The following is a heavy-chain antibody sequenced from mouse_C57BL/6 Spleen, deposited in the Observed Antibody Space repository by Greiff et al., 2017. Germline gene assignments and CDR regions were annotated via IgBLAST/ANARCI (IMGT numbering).Heavy chain of an antibody. V-gene: IGHV5-6*01. J-gene: IGHJ1*03. CDR2: IRSGGSYT. Sequence: EVKLMESGGDLVKPGGSLKLSCAASGFTFSSYGMSWVRQTPDKRLEWVATIRSGGSYTYYPDSVKGRFTISRDNAKNTLYLQMSSLKSEDTAMYYCARSTMVTTGGYFDVWGTGTTVTVSS. CDR3: ARSTMVTTGGYFDV. CDR1: GFTFSSYG. D-gene: IGHD2-2*01.